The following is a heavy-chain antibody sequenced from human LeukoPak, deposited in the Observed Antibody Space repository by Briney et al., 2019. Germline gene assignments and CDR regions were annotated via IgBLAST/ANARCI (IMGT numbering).Heavy chain of an antibody. V-gene: IGHV4-39*07. CDR1: GDSISSDTYY. CDR2: MYYSGST. Sequence: PSETLSLTCTVSGDSISSDTYYWGWIRQPPGKGLEWIGCMYYSGSTYPNPSFKSRVTMSADTSKNEFFLKLRSVTAADTAVYYCAREYYFGLDVWGQGTTVTVSS. CDR3: AREYYFGLDV. J-gene: IGHJ6*02.